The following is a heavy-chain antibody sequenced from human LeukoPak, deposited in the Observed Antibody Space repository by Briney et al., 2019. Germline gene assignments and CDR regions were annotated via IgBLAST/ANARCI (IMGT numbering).Heavy chain of an antibody. CDR1: GFTFSSYG. V-gene: IGHV3-30*18. D-gene: IGHD4-17*01. CDR2: MWYGGSNK. J-gene: IGHJ6*02. Sequence: GRSLRLSCAASGFTFSSYGMHWVRQAPGKGLEWVAVMWYGGSNKYYADSVKGRFTISRDNSKNTLYLQMNSLRAEDTAVYYCAKDGGYGDYVSYYYYYYGMDVWGQGTTVTVSS. CDR3: AKDGGYGDYVSYYYYYYGMDV.